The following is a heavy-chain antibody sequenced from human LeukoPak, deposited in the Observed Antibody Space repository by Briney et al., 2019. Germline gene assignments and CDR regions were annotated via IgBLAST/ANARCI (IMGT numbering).Heavy chain of an antibody. V-gene: IGHV5-51*03. CDR1: GYSFTIYW. CDR2: IYPGDSDT. CDR3: ARLGRYYYDSSGYYYADY. Sequence: TGESLKISCKGSGYSFTIYWIGWVRQMPGKGLEWMGIIYPGDSDTRYSPSFQGQVTISADKSISTAYLQWSSLKASDTAMYYCARLGRYYYDSSGYYYADYWGQGTLVTDSS. J-gene: IGHJ4*02. D-gene: IGHD3-22*01.